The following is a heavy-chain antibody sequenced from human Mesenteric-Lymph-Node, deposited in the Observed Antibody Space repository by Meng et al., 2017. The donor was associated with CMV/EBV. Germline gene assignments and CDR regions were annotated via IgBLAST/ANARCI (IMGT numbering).Heavy chain of an antibody. CDR2: IYHSGTT. D-gene: IGHD2-8*01. CDR1: GGSISGSGDYY. J-gene: IGHJ6*02. V-gene: IGHV4-30-4*08. Sequence: LRLSCTVSGGSISGSGDYYWSWIRQSPGKGLEWIGYIYHSGTTYYNPSLMSRLSISVDTSKNQFSLNLNSVTAADTAVYFCARGNDAIAYPDGLDVWGQGTTVTVSS. CDR3: ARGNDAIAYPDGLDV.